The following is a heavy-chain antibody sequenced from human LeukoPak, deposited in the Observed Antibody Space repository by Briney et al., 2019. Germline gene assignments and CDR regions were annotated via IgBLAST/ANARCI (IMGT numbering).Heavy chain of an antibody. V-gene: IGHV3-48*03. D-gene: IGHD5-24*01. Sequence: GGSLRLSCAASGFTFSSYEMNWVRQAPGKGLEWVSYISSSGSTIYYADFVKGRFTISRDNAKNSLYLQMNSLRAEDTAVYYCARWGRWLHRYYFDYWGQGTLVTVSS. CDR1: GFTFSSYE. CDR3: ARWGRWLHRYYFDY. CDR2: ISSSGSTI. J-gene: IGHJ4*02.